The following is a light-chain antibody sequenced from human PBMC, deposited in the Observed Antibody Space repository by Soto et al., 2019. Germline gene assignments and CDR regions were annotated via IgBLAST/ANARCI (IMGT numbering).Light chain of an antibody. CDR3: QSYDSTLSARYV. V-gene: IGLV1-40*01. J-gene: IGLJ1*01. CDR2: ANI. CDR1: SSKIGAGYD. Sequence: QSVLTQPPSVSGAPGQRVTISCTGSSSKIGAGYDVHWYQQRPGAAPKLLISANINRPSGVPDRFSGSKSGTSASLAITGLQADDEGDYYCQSYDSTLSARYVFGTGTKVTVL.